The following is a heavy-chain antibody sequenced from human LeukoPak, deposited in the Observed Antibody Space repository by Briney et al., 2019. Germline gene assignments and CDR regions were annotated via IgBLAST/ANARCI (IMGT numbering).Heavy chain of an antibody. D-gene: IGHD6-19*01. CDR1: GVSTTNGIYY. Sequence: SETLPLTCTVSGVSTTNGIYYWAWIRQPPGKGLEWIGSVHNVGSTYYNLSLRSRVTMSIDTSENQFSLRLNSVTAADTAVYYCARHAEYNSGWHFYLDHWGQGILVTVSS. CDR3: ARHAEYNSGWHFYLDH. V-gene: IGHV4-39*01. CDR2: VHNVGST. J-gene: IGHJ4*02.